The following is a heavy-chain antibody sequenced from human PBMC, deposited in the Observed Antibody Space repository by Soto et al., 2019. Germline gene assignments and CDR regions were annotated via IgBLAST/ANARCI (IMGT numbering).Heavy chain of an antibody. J-gene: IGHJ4*02. V-gene: IGHV4-59*01. CDR1: GGSISSYY. D-gene: IGHD6-13*01. CDR3: ARDRAAAGLDY. Sequence: QVQLQESGPGLVKPSETLSLTCTVSGGSISSYYWSWIRQPPGKGLEWIGYSYYSGSTNYNPSLKRRVTISVDTSKNQFSLKLSSVTAADTAVYYCARDRAAAGLDYWGQGTLVTVSS. CDR2: SYYSGST.